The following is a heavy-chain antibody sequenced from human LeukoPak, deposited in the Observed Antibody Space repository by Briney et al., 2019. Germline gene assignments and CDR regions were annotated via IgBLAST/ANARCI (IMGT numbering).Heavy chain of an antibody. J-gene: IGHJ4*02. D-gene: IGHD3-22*01. V-gene: IGHV3-23*01. CDR3: AKINRGAYYDSSGPDY. CDR2: ISGNGGST. CDR1: GFTFSTYA. Sequence: PGGSLRLSCAASGFTFSTYAMTWVRQAPGMGLEWVSAISGNGGSTYYADSVKGRFTISRDNSKNTLYLQMNSLRAEDTAVYYCAKINRGAYYDSSGPDYWGQGTLVTVSS.